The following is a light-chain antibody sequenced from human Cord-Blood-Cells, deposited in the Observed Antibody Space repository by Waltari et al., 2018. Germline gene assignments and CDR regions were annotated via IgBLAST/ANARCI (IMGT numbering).Light chain of an antibody. Sequence: SYELTQPPSVSVSPGQTANITCSGDKLGDKYACWYQQKPGQSPVLVIYQDSKRPSGIPERFSGSNSGNTATLTIGGTQAMDEADDYCQAWDSSTGVFGTGTKVTVL. CDR3: QAWDSSTGV. V-gene: IGLV3-1*01. J-gene: IGLJ1*01. CDR1: KLGDKY. CDR2: QDS.